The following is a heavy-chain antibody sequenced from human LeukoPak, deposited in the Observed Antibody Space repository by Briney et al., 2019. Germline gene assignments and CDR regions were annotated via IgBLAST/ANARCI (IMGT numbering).Heavy chain of an antibody. D-gene: IGHD5-12*01. CDR2: IYYSGST. V-gene: IGHV4-59*08. CDR3: AKQGYSAYEILDY. Sequence: SETLSLTCTVSGGSISSYYWSWIRQPPGKGLEWIGYIYYSGSTNYSPSLKSRVTISVDTSKNQFSLKLSSVTAADTAVYYCAKQGYSAYEILDYWGQGTLVTVSS. CDR1: GGSISSYY. J-gene: IGHJ4*02.